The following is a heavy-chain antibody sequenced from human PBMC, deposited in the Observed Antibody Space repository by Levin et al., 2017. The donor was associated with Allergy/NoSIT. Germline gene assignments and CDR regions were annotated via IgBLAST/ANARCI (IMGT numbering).Heavy chain of an antibody. D-gene: IGHD3-22*01. V-gene: IGHV3-9*01. CDR2: ISWNSGSI. J-gene: IGHJ2*01. CDR3: AKDRTDYYDSSGYYSEGRYFDL. CDR1: GFTFDDYA. Sequence: GGSLRLSCAASGFTFDDYAMHWVRQAPGKGLEWVSGISWNSGSIGYVDSVKGRFTISRDNAKNSLYLQMNSLRAEDTALYYCAKDRTDYYDSSGYYSEGRYFDLWGRGTLVTVSS.